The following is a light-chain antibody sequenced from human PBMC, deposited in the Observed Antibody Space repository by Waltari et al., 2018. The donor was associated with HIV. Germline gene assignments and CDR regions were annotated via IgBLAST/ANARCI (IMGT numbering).Light chain of an antibody. V-gene: IGLV7-46*01. CDR2: DTS. J-gene: IGLJ3*02. CDR3: LLSYNGARNWV. CDR1: TGAVTSDHS. Sequence: QAVVTQEPSLPVSPGGTVTLTCAPRTGAVTSDHSPYWFQQNPGPPPRTLIYDTSDQPPWTPARFSGSLLGGKAALTLSGAQPEDEAEYYCLLSYNGARNWVFGGGTKLTVL.